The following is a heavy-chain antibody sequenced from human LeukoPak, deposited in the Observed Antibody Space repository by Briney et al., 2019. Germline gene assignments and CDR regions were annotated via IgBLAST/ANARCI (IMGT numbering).Heavy chain of an antibody. CDR1: GFTFSSYS. CDR3: ARDRYYGDHTQVDY. CDR2: ISSSSYI. D-gene: IGHD4-17*01. V-gene: IGHV3-21*01. Sequence: KPGGSLRLSCAASGFTFSSYSMNWVRQAPGKGLEWVSSISSSSYIYYADSVKGRFTISRDNAKNSLYLQMNSLRAEDTAVYYRARDRYYGDHTQVDYWGQGTLVTVSS. J-gene: IGHJ4*02.